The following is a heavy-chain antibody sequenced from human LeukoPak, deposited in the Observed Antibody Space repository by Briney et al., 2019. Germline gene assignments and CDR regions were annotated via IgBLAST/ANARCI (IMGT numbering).Heavy chain of an antibody. J-gene: IGHJ4*02. CDR1: GYTFTGYY. D-gene: IGHD2-21*02. Sequence: ASVKVSCKAPGYTFTGYYMHWVRQAPGQGLEWMGWINPNSGGTNYAQKFQGRVTMTRDTSISTAYMELSRLRSDDTAVYYCARKIRVTGCFDYWGQGTLVTVSS. V-gene: IGHV1-2*02. CDR2: INPNSGGT. CDR3: ARKIRVTGCFDY.